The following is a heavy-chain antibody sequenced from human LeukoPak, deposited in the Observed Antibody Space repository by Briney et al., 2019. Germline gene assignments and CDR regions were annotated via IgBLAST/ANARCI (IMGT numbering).Heavy chain of an antibody. V-gene: IGHV4-39*07. D-gene: IGHD3-10*01. CDR2: IYYSGST. CDR3: ARDQRVNYYGSGSYYDYYYYYMDV. CDR1: GGSISSSSYY. Sequence: SETLSLTCTVSGGSISSSSYYWGWIRQPPGKGLEWIGSIYYSGSTYYNPSLKSRVTISVDTSKNQFSLKLSSVTAADTAVYYCARDQRVNYYGSGSYYDYYYYYMDVWGKGTTVTVSS. J-gene: IGHJ6*03.